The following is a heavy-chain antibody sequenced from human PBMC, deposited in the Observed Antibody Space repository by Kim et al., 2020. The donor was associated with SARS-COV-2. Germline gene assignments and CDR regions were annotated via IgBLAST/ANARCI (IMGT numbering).Heavy chain of an antibody. V-gene: IGHV1-2*04. CDR2: INPNSGGT. CDR3: ARVSIRDYYYYGMDV. Sequence: ASVKVSCKASGYTFTGYYMHWVRQAPGQGLEWMGWINPNSGGTNYAQKFQGWVTMTRDTSISTAYMELSRLRSDDTAVYYCARVSIRDYYYYGMDVWGQGTTVTVSS. CDR1: GYTFTGYY. J-gene: IGHJ6*02.